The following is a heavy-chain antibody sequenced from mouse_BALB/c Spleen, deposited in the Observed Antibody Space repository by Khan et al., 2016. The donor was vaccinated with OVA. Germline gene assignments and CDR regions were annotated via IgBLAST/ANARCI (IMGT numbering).Heavy chain of an antibody. D-gene: IGHD2-4*01. Sequence: QVQLKESGPGLVQPSQSLSITCTVSGFSLTTYGVHWVRQSPGKGLEWLGVIWSGGSTDYNAAFISRLSISKDNSQSQVFFKMNSLQDNDTAIYYCARNYDDGEGLAYWGQGTLVTVSA. CDR1: GFSLTTYG. J-gene: IGHJ3*01. CDR2: IWSGGST. CDR3: ARNYDDGEGLAY. V-gene: IGHV2-2*02.